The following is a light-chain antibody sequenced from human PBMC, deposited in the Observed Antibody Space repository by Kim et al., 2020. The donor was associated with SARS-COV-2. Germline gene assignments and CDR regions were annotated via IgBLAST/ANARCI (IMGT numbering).Light chain of an antibody. CDR2: DAS. CDR1: QDISNY. V-gene: IGKV1-33*01. Sequence: DIQMTQSPSSLSASVGDRVTITCQASQDISNYLNWYQQKPGKAPKLLIYDASNLATGVPSRFSGSGSGTDFTFTISSLQPEDIATYYCQQYDNLSYTFGQGTKLEI. J-gene: IGKJ2*01. CDR3: QQYDNLSYT.